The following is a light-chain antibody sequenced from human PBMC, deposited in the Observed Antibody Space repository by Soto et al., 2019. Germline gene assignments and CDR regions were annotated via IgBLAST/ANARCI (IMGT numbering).Light chain of an antibody. V-gene: IGLV2-8*01. CDR1: KNDIGGYNY. J-gene: IGLJ1*01. Sequence: QSALTQPPSASGSPGQSVTISCTGTKNDIGGYNYVSWYQQHPGKAPKLMIYEVSKRPSGVPDRFSGSKSGNTASLTVSGLQAEDEADYYCSSYAGSNNFVFGTGTKLTVL. CDR3: SSYAGSNNFV. CDR2: EVS.